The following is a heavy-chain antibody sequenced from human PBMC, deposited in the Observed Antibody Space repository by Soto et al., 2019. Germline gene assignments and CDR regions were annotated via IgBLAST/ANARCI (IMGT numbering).Heavy chain of an antibody. J-gene: IGHJ4*01. V-gene: IGHV3-66*01. CDR1: GVTVSTNY. CDR3: ASDHGASWPLH. CDR2: LYSDGTT. Sequence: ESGGGLVQPGGSVRLSCAASGVTVSTNYLSWVRQAPGKGLEWVSALYSDGTTYYADSVKGRFTISRDNSKNMLYLQMDNLRAEDTAIYYCASDHGASWPLHSGHGTLVIVSS. D-gene: IGHD2-2*01.